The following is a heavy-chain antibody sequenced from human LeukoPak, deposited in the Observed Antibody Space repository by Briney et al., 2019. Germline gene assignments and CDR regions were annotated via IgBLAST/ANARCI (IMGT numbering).Heavy chain of an antibody. CDR1: GGSISSSNW. CDR2: LSHSGNT. J-gene: IGHJ3*01. V-gene: IGHV4-4*02. Sequence: PSETLSLTCAVSGGSISSSNWWSWVRQPPGKGLEWIGELSHSGNTNYNPSLKSRVTISVDKSKNQFSLKLSAVTAADRAVYYCAREVSFQDAFDGWGQGTMVTVSS. CDR3: AREVSFQDAFDG.